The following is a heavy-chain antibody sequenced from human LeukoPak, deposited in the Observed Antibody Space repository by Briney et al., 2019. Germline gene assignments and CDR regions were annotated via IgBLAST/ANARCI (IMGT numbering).Heavy chain of an antibody. CDR2: IIPIFGTA. CDR1: GGTFSSYA. V-gene: IGHV1-69*13. CDR3: VVRGVKNYYYYCMDV. Sequence: WASVTVSCKASGGTFSSYAISWVRQAPGQGLEWMGGIIPIFGTANYAQKFQGRVTITADESTSTAYMELSSLRSEDTAVYYCVVRGVKNYYYYCMDVWGQGTTVTVSS. D-gene: IGHD3-10*01. J-gene: IGHJ6*02.